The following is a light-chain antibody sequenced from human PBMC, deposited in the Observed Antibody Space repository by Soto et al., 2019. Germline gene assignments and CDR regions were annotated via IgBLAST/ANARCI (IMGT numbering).Light chain of an antibody. CDR3: TSWTTSPTMI. CDR2: DVN. V-gene: IGLV2-14*03. J-gene: IGLJ2*01. Sequence: QSALTQPASVSGSPGQSITISCTGTSSDIGAYNDVSWYQQHPGKAPKLMIYDVNIRPSGVANRFSGSKSGNTASLTISGLQAEDEADYYCTSWTTSPTMIFGGGTKLTVL. CDR1: SSDIGAYND.